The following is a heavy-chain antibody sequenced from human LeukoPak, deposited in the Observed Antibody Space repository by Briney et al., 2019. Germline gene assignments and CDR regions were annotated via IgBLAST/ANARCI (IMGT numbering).Heavy chain of an antibody. Sequence: SETLSLTCTVSGDSISSYYWSWIRQPPGKGLEWIGCISYSGSTNYNPSLKSRVTISVDTSKNQFSLKLSSVTAADTAVYYCARPMVRGVNDAFDIWGQGTMVTVSS. D-gene: IGHD3-10*01. J-gene: IGHJ3*02. CDR2: ISYSGST. CDR1: GDSISSYY. CDR3: ARPMVRGVNDAFDI. V-gene: IGHV4-59*08.